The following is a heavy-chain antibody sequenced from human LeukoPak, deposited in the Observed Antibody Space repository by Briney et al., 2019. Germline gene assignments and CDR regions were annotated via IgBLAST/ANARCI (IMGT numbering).Heavy chain of an antibody. J-gene: IGHJ4*02. CDR2: IASGFQT. Sequence: GRSLRLSCTASGFTLGSDAMQGVRETTGEGLERVAAIASGFQTFYAGSVKGRFTVSREDAKNSLYLQMNSLRAGDTAVYYCVREARGYHYTYFDYWGQGTLVTVSS. CDR1: GFTLGSDA. CDR3: VREARGYHYTYFDY. D-gene: IGHD5-18*01. V-gene: IGHV3-13*01.